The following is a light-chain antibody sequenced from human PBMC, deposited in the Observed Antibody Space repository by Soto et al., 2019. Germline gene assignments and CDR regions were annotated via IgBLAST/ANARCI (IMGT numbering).Light chain of an antibody. CDR1: QSLVHSDGNTY. J-gene: IGKJ5*01. V-gene: IGKV2-30*02. CDR3: MQGTHWPIN. Sequence: DVVMTQSPLSLPVTLGQPASISCRSSQSLVHSDGNTYLNWFQQRPGRSPRRLIYKVSNRDSGVPARFSGSGSGTDFALKISRVEAEDVGVYYCMQGTHWPINFGQGTRLEIK. CDR2: KVS.